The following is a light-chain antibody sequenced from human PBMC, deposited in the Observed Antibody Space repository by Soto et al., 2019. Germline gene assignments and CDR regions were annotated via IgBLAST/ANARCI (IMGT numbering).Light chain of an antibody. CDR2: GAS. V-gene: IGKV3-20*01. Sequence: IVLTQSRGTLSSSPGERATLSCRASQSVSSSYLAWYQQKPGQAPRLLIYGASSRATGIPDRFSGSGSGTDFTLTISRLEPEDFAVYYCQQYGSSPPTWTFGQGTKVDIK. J-gene: IGKJ1*01. CDR1: QSVSSSY. CDR3: QQYGSSPPTWT.